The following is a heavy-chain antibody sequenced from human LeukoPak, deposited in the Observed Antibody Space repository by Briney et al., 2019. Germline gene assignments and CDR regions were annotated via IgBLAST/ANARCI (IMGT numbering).Heavy chain of an antibody. CDR1: GYTFTSYG. CDR2: ISAYNGNT. D-gene: IGHD6-19*01. CDR3: ARDLESSGWYWFDP. V-gene: IGHV1-18*01. J-gene: IGHJ5*02. Sequence: ASVKVSCKASGYTFTSYGISWVRQAPGQGLEWMGWISAYNGNTNYAQKFQGRVTMTTDTSTSTAYMELRSLRSDDTAVYYCARDLESSGWYWFDPWGRGTLVTVSS.